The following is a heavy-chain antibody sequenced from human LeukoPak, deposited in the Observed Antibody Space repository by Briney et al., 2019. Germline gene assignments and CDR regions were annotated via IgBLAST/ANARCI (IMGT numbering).Heavy chain of an antibody. Sequence: SETLSLTCTVSGGSISSGDYYWSWIRQPLGKGLEWIGYIYYSGSTYYNPSLKSRVTISVDTSKNQFSLKLSSVTAADTAVYYCARVLEGSSGQHWYFDLWGRGTLVTVSS. CDR3: ARVLEGSSGQHWYFDL. J-gene: IGHJ2*01. D-gene: IGHD6-19*01. CDR2: IYYSGST. V-gene: IGHV4-30-4*01. CDR1: GGSISSGDYY.